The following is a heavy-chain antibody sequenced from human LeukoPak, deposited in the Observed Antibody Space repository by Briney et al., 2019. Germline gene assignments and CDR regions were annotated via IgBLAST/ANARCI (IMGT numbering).Heavy chain of an antibody. CDR3: ARDSGVAVAGTGWFDP. Sequence: GGSLRLSCAASGFTFSDYYMSWIRQAPGKGLEWVSYISSSSSYTNYADSVKGRFTTSRDNAKNSLYLQMNSLRAEDTAVYYCARDSGVAVAGTGWFDPWGQGTLVTVSS. CDR1: GFTFSDYY. J-gene: IGHJ5*02. CDR2: ISSSSSYT. D-gene: IGHD6-19*01. V-gene: IGHV3-11*06.